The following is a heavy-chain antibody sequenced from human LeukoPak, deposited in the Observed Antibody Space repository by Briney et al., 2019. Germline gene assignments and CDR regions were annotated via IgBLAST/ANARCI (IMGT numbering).Heavy chain of an antibody. CDR3: ASSGSRCSSTSCYSPFDY. D-gene: IGHD2-2*01. CDR1: AGTFSSCA. Sequence: SVKVSCKASAGTFSSCAISWVRQAPGQGHEWMGGIIPIFGTANYAQKFQGRVTITADESTSTAYMELSSLRSEDTAVYYCASSGSRCSSTSCYSPFDYWGQGTLVTVSS. CDR2: IIPIFGTA. J-gene: IGHJ4*02. V-gene: IGHV1-69*13.